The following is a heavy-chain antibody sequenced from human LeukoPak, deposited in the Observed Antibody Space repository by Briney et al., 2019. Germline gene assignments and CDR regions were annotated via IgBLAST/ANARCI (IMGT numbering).Heavy chain of an antibody. Sequence: SETLSLTCTVSGGSISTSNYYWGWIRQPPGRGLEWIGSIYYSGNTYYNASLKSQVSISIDTSKNQFSLKLTSVTAADTAVYYCARQTGSGLFILPGGQGTLVTVSS. CDR2: IYYSGNT. V-gene: IGHV4-39*01. CDR1: GGSISTSNYY. D-gene: IGHD3/OR15-3a*01. J-gene: IGHJ4*02. CDR3: ARQTGSGLFILP.